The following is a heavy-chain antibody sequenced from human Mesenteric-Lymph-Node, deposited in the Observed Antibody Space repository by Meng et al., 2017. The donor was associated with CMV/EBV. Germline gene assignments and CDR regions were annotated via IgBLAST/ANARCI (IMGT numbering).Heavy chain of an antibody. CDR2: IDSVGGRS. CDR3: AKDRYCATTICYPDFYYYGMDV. CDR1: GFAFDNYA. J-gene: IGHJ6*02. V-gene: IGHV3-43D*03. D-gene: IGHD2-2*01. Sequence: GESLKISCPASGFAFDNYAMHWVRQVPGQGLEWVAVIDSVGGRSFYADSVRGRFTISKDNRKHSLSLQMNSLRVEDTALYYCAKDRYCATTICYPDFYYYGMDVWGQGTTVTVSS.